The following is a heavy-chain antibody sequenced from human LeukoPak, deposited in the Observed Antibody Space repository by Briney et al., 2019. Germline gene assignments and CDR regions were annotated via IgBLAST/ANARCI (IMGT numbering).Heavy chain of an antibody. V-gene: IGHV3-23*01. J-gene: IGHJ5*02. CDR3: AKKREGITAANWFDP. D-gene: IGHD6-13*01. CDR2: ISDGGDYA. CDR1: GFTFSSYA. Sequence: PGGSLRLSCAASGFTFSSYAMSWVRQAPGKGLEWVSIISDGGDYAYHADSVKGRFTISRDDSKNTLYLQMNSLRAEDTAVYYCAKKREGITAANWFDPRGQGTLVTVSS.